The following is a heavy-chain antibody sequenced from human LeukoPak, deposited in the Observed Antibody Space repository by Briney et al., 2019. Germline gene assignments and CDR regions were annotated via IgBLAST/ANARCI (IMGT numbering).Heavy chain of an antibody. J-gene: IGHJ4*02. V-gene: IGHV4-4*07. D-gene: IGHD3-16*02. CDR3: ARDHDYVWGSYRYRYYFDY. CDR1: GGSISSYY. CDR2: IYTSGST. Sequence: SETLSLTCTVSGGSISSYYWSWIRQPAGKGLEWIGRIYTSGSTNYNPSLKSRVTMSVDTSKNQFSLKLSSVTAADTAVYYCARDHDYVWGSYRYRYYFDYWGRGTLVTVSS.